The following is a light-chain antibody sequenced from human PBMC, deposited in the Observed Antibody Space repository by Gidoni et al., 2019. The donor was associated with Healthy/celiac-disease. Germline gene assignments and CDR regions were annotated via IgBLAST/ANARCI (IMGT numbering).Light chain of an antibody. J-gene: IGKJ3*01. CDR1: QSISSW. V-gene: IGKV1-5*01. CDR2: DAS. Sequence: DIQMTQSPSTLSASVGDRVTITCRASQSISSWLAWYQQKPGKAPKLLIYDASSLESGVPSRFSGSGSGTEFTLTSSSLQTDDFATYYCQQYNSYSGGFTFGPGTKVDIK. CDR3: QQYNSYSGGFT.